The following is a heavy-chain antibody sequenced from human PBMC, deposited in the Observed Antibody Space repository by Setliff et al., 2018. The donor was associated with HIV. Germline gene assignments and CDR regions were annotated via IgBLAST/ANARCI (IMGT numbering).Heavy chain of an antibody. CDR1: EFIFSNYR. V-gene: IGHV3-7*03. CDR3: AKGRYSSGANYYYYYMDV. CDR2: IKQDGSDK. D-gene: IGHD6-19*01. Sequence: GGSLRLSCAASEFIFSNYRMSWVRQAPGKGLEWVAYIKQDGSDKYYEDSVKGRFTISRDNAKNSLYLQMNSLRAEDTAVYYCAKGRYSSGANYYYYYMDVWGKGTTVTVSS. J-gene: IGHJ6*03.